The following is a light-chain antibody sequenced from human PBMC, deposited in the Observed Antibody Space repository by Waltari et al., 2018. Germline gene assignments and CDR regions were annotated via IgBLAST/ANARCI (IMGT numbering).Light chain of an antibody. V-gene: IGLV2-14*03. CDR3: GSYTSSDTWI. J-gene: IGLJ2*01. CDR2: DVS. Sequence: QSALTQPASVSGSPGQSITISCPGTSDDVGGYASVSWYQHHPGKAPKLIIYDVSDRPSGVSNRFSGSRSANTASLAISGLQAEDEAHYYCGSYTSSDTWIFGGGTKLTVL. CDR1: SDDVGGYAS.